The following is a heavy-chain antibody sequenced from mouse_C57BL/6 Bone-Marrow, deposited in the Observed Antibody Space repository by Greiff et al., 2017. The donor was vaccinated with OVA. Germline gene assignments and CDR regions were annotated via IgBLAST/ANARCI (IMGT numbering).Heavy chain of an antibody. J-gene: IGHJ3*01. V-gene: IGHV5-12*01. CDR1: GFTFSDYY. CDR3: ARHKNYSNYEFAY. CDR2: ISNGGGST. Sequence: EVKVVESGGGLVQPGGSLKLSCAASGFTFSDYYMYWVRQTPEKRLEWVAYISNGGGSTYYPDTVKGRFTISRDNAKNTLYLQMSRLKSEDTAMYYCARHKNYSNYEFAYWGQGTLVTVSA. D-gene: IGHD2-5*01.